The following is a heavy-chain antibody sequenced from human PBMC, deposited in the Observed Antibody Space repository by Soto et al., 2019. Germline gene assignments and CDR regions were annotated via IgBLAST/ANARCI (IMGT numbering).Heavy chain of an antibody. CDR2: IRGNGGST. J-gene: IGHJ5*01. V-gene: IGHV3-23*01. CDR1: GFTFSSYA. CDR3: AKEALRFKTTVTTLDS. Sequence: GGSLRLSCAASGFTFSSYAMSWVRQAPGKGLEWVSGIRGNGGSTNYADSVKGRFTISRDNSKNTLYLQINSLRAEDTAVYFCAKEALRFKTTVTTLDSWGQGILVTVSS. D-gene: IGHD4-17*01.